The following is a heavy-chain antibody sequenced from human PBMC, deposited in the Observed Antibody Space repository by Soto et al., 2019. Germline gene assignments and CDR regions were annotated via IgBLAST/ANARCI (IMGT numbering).Heavy chain of an antibody. CDR3: ARGWGLVS. D-gene: IGHD3-16*01. CDR2: IIPIHGTT. Sequence: QMEQSGAEVRKPGSSVKVSCKPSGGSLTSYPIAWVRQAPGQGFEWMGGIIPIHGTTEYAQKFQGRVTITAYESTNRATLELTGLTSEVTAVYYCARGWGLVSWGQGTLVTVSS. CDR1: GGSLTSYP. J-gene: IGHJ4*02. V-gene: IGHV1-69*01.